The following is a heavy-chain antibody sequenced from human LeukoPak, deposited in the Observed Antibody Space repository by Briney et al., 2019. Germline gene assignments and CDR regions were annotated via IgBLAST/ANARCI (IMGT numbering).Heavy chain of an antibody. CDR2: ISGSGDNT. Sequence: GGSLRLSCAASGFTFSTYDMTWVRQAPGKGLEWVSAISGSGDNTYYVDSVKGRFTISRDNSKNTLYLQMNSLRAEDTAVYYCAKDRGYWGQGTLVTVSS. CDR1: GFTFSTYD. J-gene: IGHJ4*02. CDR3: AKDRGY. V-gene: IGHV3-23*01.